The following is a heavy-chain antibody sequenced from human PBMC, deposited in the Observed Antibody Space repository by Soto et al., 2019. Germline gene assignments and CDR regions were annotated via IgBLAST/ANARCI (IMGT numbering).Heavy chain of an antibody. CDR3: ARRVAAAASPYYFDY. Sequence: EVQLVESGGGLVQPGGSLRLSCAASGFTFSSYWMHWVRQAPGKGLVWVSRINSDGSSTNYADSVKGRFTISRDNAKKTLYLQMNSLRAEDTAVYYCARRVAAAASPYYFDYWGLGTLVTVSS. J-gene: IGHJ4*02. CDR2: INSDGSST. V-gene: IGHV3-74*01. D-gene: IGHD6-13*01. CDR1: GFTFSSYW.